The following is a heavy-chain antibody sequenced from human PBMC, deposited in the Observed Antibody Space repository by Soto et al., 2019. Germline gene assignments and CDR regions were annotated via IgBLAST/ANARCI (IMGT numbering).Heavy chain of an antibody. CDR2: IYYSGST. Sequence: QVQLQESGPGLVKPSQTLSLTCTVSGGSISSGGYYWSWIRQHPGKGLEWIGYIYYSGSTYYNPSLKSRVTISVDTSKDQFSLKLSSVTAADTAVYYCARAGIGDGWFDPWGQGTLVTVSS. D-gene: IGHD6-13*01. CDR3: ARAGIGDGWFDP. V-gene: IGHV4-31*03. CDR1: GGSISSGGYY. J-gene: IGHJ5*02.